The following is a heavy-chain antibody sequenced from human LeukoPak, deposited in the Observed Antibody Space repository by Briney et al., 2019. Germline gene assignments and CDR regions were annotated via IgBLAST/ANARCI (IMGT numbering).Heavy chain of an antibody. V-gene: IGHV3-30*18. Sequence: GRSLRLSCAASGFTFSSYGMHWVRQAPGKGLEWVAVISYDGSNKYYADSVKGRFTISRDNSKNTLYLQMNSLRAEDTAVYYCAKRAVTTFSSGFDYWGQGTLVTVSS. CDR1: GFTFSSYG. D-gene: IGHD4-17*01. CDR3: AKRAVTTFSSGFDY. CDR2: ISYDGSNK. J-gene: IGHJ4*02.